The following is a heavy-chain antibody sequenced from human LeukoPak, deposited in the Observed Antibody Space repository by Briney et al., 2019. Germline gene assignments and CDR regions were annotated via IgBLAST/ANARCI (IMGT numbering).Heavy chain of an antibody. CDR2: ISWDGGST. Sequence: GGSLRLSCAASGFTFGDYAMHWVRQAPGKGLEWVSLISWDGGSTYYADSVKGRFTISRDNSKNSLYLQMNSLRAEDTALYYCAKAHGATGYFDYWGQGTLVTVSS. CDR3: AKAHGATGYFDY. J-gene: IGHJ4*02. D-gene: IGHD4-17*01. V-gene: IGHV3-43D*03. CDR1: GFTFGDYA.